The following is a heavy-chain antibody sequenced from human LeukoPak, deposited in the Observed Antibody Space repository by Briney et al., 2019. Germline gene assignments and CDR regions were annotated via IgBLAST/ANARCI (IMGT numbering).Heavy chain of an antibody. J-gene: IGHJ5*02. CDR2: INHSGST. CDR3: ARGRRLVRWFDP. CDR1: GGSFSGYY. D-gene: IGHD6-19*01. V-gene: IGHV4-34*01. Sequence: PSETLPLTCAVYGGSFSGYYWSWIRQPPGKGLEWIGEINHSGSTNYNPSLKSRVTISVDTSKNQFSLKLSSVTAADTAVYYCARGRRLVRWFDPWGQGTLVTVSS.